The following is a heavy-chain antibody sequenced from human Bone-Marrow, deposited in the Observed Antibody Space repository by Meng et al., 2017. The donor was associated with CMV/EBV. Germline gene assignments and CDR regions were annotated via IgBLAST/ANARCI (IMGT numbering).Heavy chain of an antibody. J-gene: IGHJ5*02. CDR1: GFTFSSYW. V-gene: IGHV3-7*01. Sequence: GGPLRLSCAASGFTFSSYWMSWVRKAPGKGLEWVANIKQDGSEKHYVDSVKGRFTISRDNAKNSLYLQMTSLRAEDTAVYYCASNSGRLSRFDPWGQGTLVTVSS. CDR2: IKQDGSEK. D-gene: IGHD6-19*01. CDR3: ASNSGRLSRFDP.